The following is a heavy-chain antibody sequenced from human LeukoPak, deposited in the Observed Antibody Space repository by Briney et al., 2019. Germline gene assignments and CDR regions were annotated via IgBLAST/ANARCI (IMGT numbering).Heavy chain of an antibody. CDR2: IIPIFGTA. V-gene: IGHV1-69*05. Sequence: SVKVSCKASGGTFSSYAISWVRQAPGQGLEWMGGIIPIFGTANYAQKFQGRVTITTDESTSTAYMELSSLRSEDTAVYYCARVPSRGGSGSYYMDVWGKGTTVTVSS. J-gene: IGHJ6*03. CDR1: GGTFSSYA. CDR3: ARVPSRGGSGSYYMDV. D-gene: IGHD3-10*01.